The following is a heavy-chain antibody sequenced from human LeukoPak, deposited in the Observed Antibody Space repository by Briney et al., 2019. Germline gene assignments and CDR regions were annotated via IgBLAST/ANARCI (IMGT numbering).Heavy chain of an antibody. CDR1: EFTVSRNY. CDR3: TRDQMNY. V-gene: IGHV3-53*01. CDR2: IFSNGDT. J-gene: IGHJ4*02. D-gene: IGHD5-24*01. Sequence: GGSLRLSCTASEFTVSRNYMLWVRQAPGKGLEWVSLIFSNGDTHYADSVKGRFTISRDTSKNTVPLQMNSLRVEDTAMYYCTRDQMNYRGQGTLVTVSS.